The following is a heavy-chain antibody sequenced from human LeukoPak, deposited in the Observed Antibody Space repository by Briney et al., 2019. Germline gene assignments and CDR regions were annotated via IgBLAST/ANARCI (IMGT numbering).Heavy chain of an antibody. CDR2: INHSGST. Sequence: SETLSLTCAVYGGSFSGYYGSWIRQPPGKGLEWIGEINHSGSTNYNPSLKSRVTISVDTSKNQFSLKLSSVTAADTAVYYCARGRPEPADHYYGMDVWGQGTTVTVSS. V-gene: IGHV4-34*01. CDR3: ARGRPEPADHYYGMDV. CDR1: GGSFSGYY. D-gene: IGHD2-2*01. J-gene: IGHJ6*02.